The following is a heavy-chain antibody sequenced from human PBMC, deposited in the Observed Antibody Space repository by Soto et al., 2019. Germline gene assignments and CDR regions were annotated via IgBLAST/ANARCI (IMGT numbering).Heavy chain of an antibody. J-gene: IGHJ5*02. V-gene: IGHV4-59*12. CDR3: AREQSRDTAMAYNWFDP. CDR1: GGSISSYY. D-gene: IGHD5-18*01. CDR2: IYYSGST. Sequence: SETLSLTCTVSGGSISSYYWSWIRQPPGKGLEWIGYIYYSGSTYYNPSLKSRVTISVDTSKNQFSLKLSSVTAADTAVYYCAREQSRDTAMAYNWFDPWGQGTLVTVSS.